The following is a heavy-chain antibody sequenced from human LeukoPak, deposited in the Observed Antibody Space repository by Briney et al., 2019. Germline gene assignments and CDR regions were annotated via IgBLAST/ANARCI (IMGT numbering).Heavy chain of an antibody. J-gene: IGHJ3*02. CDR2: ISAYNGNT. D-gene: IGHD3-22*01. V-gene: IGHV1-18*04. CDR3: ARESLRAYYYDSSGYYDAFDI. CDR1: GYTFTSYY. Sequence: GASVKVSCKASGYTFTSYYMHWVRQAPGQGLEWMGWISAYNGNTNYAQKLQGRVTMTTDTSTSTAYMELRSLRSDDTAVYYCARESLRAYYYDSSGYYDAFDIWGQGTMVTVSS.